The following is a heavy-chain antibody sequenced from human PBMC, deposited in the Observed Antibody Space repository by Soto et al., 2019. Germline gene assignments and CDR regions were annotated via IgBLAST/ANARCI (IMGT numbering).Heavy chain of an antibody. CDR2: INHSGST. CDR1: GGSFSGYY. Sequence: LSLTCAVYGGSFSGYYWSWIRQPPGKGLEWIGEINHSGSTNYNPSLKSRVTISVDTSKNQFSLKLSSVTAADTAVYYCAISHMVRGVITHGVSDYWGQGTLVTVSS. D-gene: IGHD3-10*01. J-gene: IGHJ4*02. CDR3: AISHMVRGVITHGVSDY. V-gene: IGHV4-34*01.